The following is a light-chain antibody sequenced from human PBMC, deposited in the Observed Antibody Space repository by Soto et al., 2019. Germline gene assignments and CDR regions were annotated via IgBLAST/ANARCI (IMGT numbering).Light chain of an antibody. CDR3: QSYVSSLSGSGV. CDR1: YSNIGAGYE. J-gene: IGLJ3*02. CDR2: GHN. V-gene: IGLV1-40*01. Sequence: QSVLTQPPSVSGAPGQRVTISCTGSYSNIGAGYEVHWYQQIPGTAPKLLISGHNNRPSGVPDRFFGSKSGTSASLTIIGLQAADEADYYCQSYVSSLSGSGVFGGGTKLTVL.